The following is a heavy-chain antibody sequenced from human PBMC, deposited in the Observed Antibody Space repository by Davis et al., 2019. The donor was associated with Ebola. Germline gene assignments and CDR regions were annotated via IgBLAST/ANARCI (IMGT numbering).Heavy chain of an antibody. V-gene: IGHV3-48*03. CDR3: ARLGVSFDY. D-gene: IGHD3-16*01. CDR2: ISSSGSTI. CDR1: GLPFSSNW. J-gene: IGHJ4*02. Sequence: GESLKISCTTSGLPFSSNWMSWVRQAPGKGLEWVSYISSSGSTIHYADSVKGRFTISRDNAKNSLYLQMSSLRAEDTAVYYCARLGVSFDYWSQGTLVTVSS.